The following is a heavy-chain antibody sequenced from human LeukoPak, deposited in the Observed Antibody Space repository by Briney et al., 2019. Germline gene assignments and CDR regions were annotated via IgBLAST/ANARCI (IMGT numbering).Heavy chain of an antibody. CDR1: GFTFSSYA. V-gene: IGHV3-30*04. J-gene: IGHJ4*02. CDR3: ASGLRNYSPFDY. CDR2: ISYDGSNK. D-gene: IGHD5-24*01. Sequence: GGSLRLSCAASGFTFSSYAMHWVRQAPGKGLEWVAVISYDGSNKYYADSAKGRFTISRDKSKNTLYLQMNSLRAEDTAVYYCASGLRNYSPFDYWGQGTLVTVSS.